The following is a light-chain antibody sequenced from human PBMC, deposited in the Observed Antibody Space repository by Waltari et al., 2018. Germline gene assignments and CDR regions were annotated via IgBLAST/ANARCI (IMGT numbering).Light chain of an antibody. CDR2: GAS. CDR3: QQYNNWPFTIT. Sequence: EIVMTQSPATLSVSPGERATLSCRASQSVSSNLAWYQQKPGQAPRLLIYGASTRATGIPARFSGSGSGTEFTLTISRLQSEDFAVYYCQQYNNWPFTITFGQGTRLEIK. CDR1: QSVSSN. J-gene: IGKJ5*01. V-gene: IGKV3-15*01.